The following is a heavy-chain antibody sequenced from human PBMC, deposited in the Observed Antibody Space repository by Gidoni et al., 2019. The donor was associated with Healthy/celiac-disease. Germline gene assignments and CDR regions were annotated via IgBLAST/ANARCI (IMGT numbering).Heavy chain of an antibody. D-gene: IGHD6-19*01. CDR1: GGSFSGYY. CDR2: INHSGST. CDR3: ARRVRQWLVRAAFDI. Sequence: QVQLQQWGAGLLKPSETLSLTRAVYGGSFSGYYWSWIRQPPGKGLEWIGEINHSGSTNYNPSLKSRVTISVDTSKNQFSLKLSSVTAADTAVYYCARRVRQWLVRAAFDIWGQGTMVTVSS. V-gene: IGHV4-34*01. J-gene: IGHJ3*02.